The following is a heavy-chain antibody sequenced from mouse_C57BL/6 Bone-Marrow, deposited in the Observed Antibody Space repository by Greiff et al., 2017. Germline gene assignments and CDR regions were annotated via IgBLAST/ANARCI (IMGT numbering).Heavy chain of an antibody. J-gene: IGHJ4*01. CDR3: ARGDYYGSSSFYSAMDY. CDR1: GYTFTSSG. Sequence: QVQLQQSGAELARPGASVKLSCKASGYTFTSSGISWVKQRTGQGLEWIGEIYPRSGNTYYNEKFQGNATLTADKSSIQAYMELRSLTSEDSAVYFCARGDYYGSSSFYSAMDYWGQGTSVTVSS. D-gene: IGHD1-1*01. CDR2: IYPRSGNT. V-gene: IGHV1-81*01.